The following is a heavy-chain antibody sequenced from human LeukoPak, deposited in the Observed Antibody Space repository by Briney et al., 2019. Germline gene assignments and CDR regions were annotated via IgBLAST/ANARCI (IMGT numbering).Heavy chain of an antibody. CDR1: GFIFSTYD. CDR3: ARDRGGGHMDV. V-gene: IGHV3-13*01. CDR2: IDTTGDT. D-gene: IGHD2-15*01. Sequence: TGGSLRLSCAASGFIFSTYDMHWVRQATGKGLEWVSAIDTTGDTYYPGSVKGRFTISRENAKNSLYLQMNSLRAGDTAVYYCARDRGGGHMDVWGKGTTVTISS. J-gene: IGHJ6*03.